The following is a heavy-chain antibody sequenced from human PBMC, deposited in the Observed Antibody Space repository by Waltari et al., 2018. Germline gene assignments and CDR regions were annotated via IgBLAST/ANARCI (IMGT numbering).Heavy chain of an antibody. CDR2: IYYSGST. V-gene: IGHV4-39*01. CDR3: ARLNRTPISYGMDV. Sequence: QLQLQESGPGLVKPSETLSLTCTVSGGSFSSSSYYWGWIRQPPGKGLEWIGSIYYSGSTYYNPSRKSRVPMSVDTSKNQFSLKLSSVTAADTAVYYCARLNRTPISYGMDVWGQGTTVTVSS. CDR1: GGSFSSSSYY. J-gene: IGHJ6*02.